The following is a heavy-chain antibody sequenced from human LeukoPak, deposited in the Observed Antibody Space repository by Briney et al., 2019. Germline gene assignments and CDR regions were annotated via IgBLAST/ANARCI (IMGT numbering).Heavy chain of an antibody. D-gene: IGHD6-6*01. J-gene: IGHJ4*02. CDR2: ISSNGATT. V-gene: IGHV3-64D*06. CDR1: GFTFNRFY. Sequence: GGSLRLSWSASGFTFNRFYLHWVRQAPGKGLEFVSHISSNGATTYYADSVKGRFTISRDNSKNTLYLQMSSLRAVDTAVYYCVKDRSIAAPNNDFFDSWGQGALVTVSS. CDR3: VKDRSIAAPNNDFFDS.